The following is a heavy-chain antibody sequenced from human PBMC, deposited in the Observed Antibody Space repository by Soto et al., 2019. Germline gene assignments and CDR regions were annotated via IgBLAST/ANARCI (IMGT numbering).Heavy chain of an antibody. Sequence: GGSLRLSCAASGFTFSSYAMSWVRQAPGKGLEWVSAISGSGGSTYYADSVKGRFTISRDNSKNTLYLQMNSLRAEDTAVYYCAKHPTDNSSSWYYYMDVWGKGTTVTVSS. V-gene: IGHV3-23*01. CDR1: GFTFSSYA. D-gene: IGHD6-13*01. CDR3: AKHPTDNSSSWYYYMDV. J-gene: IGHJ6*03. CDR2: ISGSGGST.